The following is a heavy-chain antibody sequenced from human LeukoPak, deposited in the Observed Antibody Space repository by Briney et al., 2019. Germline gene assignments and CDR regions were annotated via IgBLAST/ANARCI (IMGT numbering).Heavy chain of an antibody. CDR1: GGTFSSYA. CDR2: INPSGGST. CDR3: AKSIAARLRGGYYMDV. J-gene: IGHJ6*03. Sequence: ASVKVSCKASGGTFSSYAISWVRQAPGQGLEWMGIINPSGGSTSYAQKFQGRVTMTRDMSTSTVYMELSSLRSEDTAVYYCAKSIAARLRGGYYMDVWGKGTTVTVSS. V-gene: IGHV1-46*01. D-gene: IGHD6-6*01.